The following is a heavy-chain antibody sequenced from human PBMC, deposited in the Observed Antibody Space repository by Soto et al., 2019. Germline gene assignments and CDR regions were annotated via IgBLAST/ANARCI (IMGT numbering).Heavy chain of an antibody. Sequence: PGGSLRVSCAASGFTFSSYEMTWVRQAPGKGLEWVSYISSSGSTIYDADSVKGRFTISRDNAKNSLYLQMNSLRAEDTDVYYCARVGYIGYTGYDWLYRYFDLWGRGTLVTVSS. CDR2: ISSSGSTI. CDR3: ARVGYIGYTGYDWLYRYFDL. D-gene: IGHD5-12*01. V-gene: IGHV3-48*03. CDR1: GFTFSSYE. J-gene: IGHJ2*01.